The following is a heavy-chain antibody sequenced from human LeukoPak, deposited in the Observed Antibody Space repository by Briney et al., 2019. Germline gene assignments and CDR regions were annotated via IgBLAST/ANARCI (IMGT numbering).Heavy chain of an antibody. V-gene: IGHV4-4*07. CDR1: GGSISSCY. J-gene: IGHJ4*02. Sequence: SETLSLTCTVSGGSISSCYWSWIRQPAGKGLEWIGRIYTSGSTNYNPSLKSRVTMSVDTSKNQFSLKLSSVTAADTAVYYCARYDCSGGSCYGLDYWGQGTLVTVSS. D-gene: IGHD2-15*01. CDR2: IYTSGST. CDR3: ARYDCSGGSCYGLDY.